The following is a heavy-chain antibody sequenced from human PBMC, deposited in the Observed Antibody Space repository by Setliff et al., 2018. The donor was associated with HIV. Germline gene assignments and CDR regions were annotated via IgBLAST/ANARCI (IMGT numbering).Heavy chain of an antibody. V-gene: IGHV3-72*01. J-gene: IGHJ4*02. Sequence: GGPLSLSCAASGFTFSAYHMDWVRQVPGKGLEWVGRGRHKRNSYTTEYAASVKGRFTISRDDSKSIAYLQMNSLKIEDTAVYYCTRDQSLEWFLPLDHWGQGTLVTVSS. CDR1: GFTFSAYH. CDR3: TRDQSLEWFLPLDH. D-gene: IGHD3-3*01. CDR2: GRHKRNSYTT.